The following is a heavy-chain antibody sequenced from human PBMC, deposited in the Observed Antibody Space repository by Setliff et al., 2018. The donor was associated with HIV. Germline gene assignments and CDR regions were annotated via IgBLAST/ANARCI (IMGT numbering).Heavy chain of an antibody. Sequence: GGSLRLSCAASGFTFSTYAMTWVRQAPGKGLEWVSSISSSGGTTYFADSVKGRFTISRDNAKNSLYLQMNSLRAEDTAVYYCARVVGYSGYDFGYMDVWGKGTTVTVSS. CDR3: ARVVGYSGYDFGYMDV. CDR1: GFTFSTYA. D-gene: IGHD5-12*01. V-gene: IGHV3-48*01. J-gene: IGHJ6*03. CDR2: ISSSGGTT.